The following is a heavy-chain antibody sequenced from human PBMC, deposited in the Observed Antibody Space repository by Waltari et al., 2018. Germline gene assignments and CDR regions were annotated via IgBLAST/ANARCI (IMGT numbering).Heavy chain of an antibody. CDR2: IYTHGST. D-gene: IGHD3-3*01. CDR3: ARVDTTVFGVPYMDV. CDR1: GGSISSYY. V-gene: IGHV4-4*07. Sequence: QVQLQESGPGLVKPSETLSLTCTVSGGSISSYYWSWIRQPAGKGLEWIGRIYTHGSTNHPPALKGPVTMSVDTSKNQVSRTPSSVTAADTAVYYWARVDTTVFGVPYMDVWGKGTTVTISS. J-gene: IGHJ6*03.